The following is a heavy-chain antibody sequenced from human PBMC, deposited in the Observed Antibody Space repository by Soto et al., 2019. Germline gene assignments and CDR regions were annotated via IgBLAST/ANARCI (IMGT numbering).Heavy chain of an antibody. CDR3: ARGDSSSWYGNFQH. D-gene: IGHD6-13*01. CDR2: IGTAGDT. J-gene: IGHJ1*01. Sequence: EVQLVESGGGLVQPGGSLRLSCAASGFTFSSYDMHWVRQATGKGLEWVSAIGTAGDTYYPGSVKGRFTISRENAKNSLYLQMNSLRAGDTAVYYCARGDSSSWYGNFQHWGQGTLVTVSS. V-gene: IGHV3-13*04. CDR1: GFTFSSYD.